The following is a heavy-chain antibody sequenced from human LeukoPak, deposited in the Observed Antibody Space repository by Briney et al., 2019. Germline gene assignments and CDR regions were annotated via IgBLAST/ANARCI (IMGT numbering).Heavy chain of an antibody. CDR3: ARDIASYGSEDWFDP. V-gene: IGHV3-53*05. CDR2: IYSGGST. J-gene: IGHJ5*01. D-gene: IGHD1-26*01. Sequence: GGSLRLSCAASGFTVSSNYMSWVRQAPGKGLEWVSVIYSGGSTYYADSVKGRFTISRDNSKNTLYLQMNSLRAEDTAVYYCARDIASYGSEDWFDPWGQGTLVTVSS. CDR1: GFTVSSNY.